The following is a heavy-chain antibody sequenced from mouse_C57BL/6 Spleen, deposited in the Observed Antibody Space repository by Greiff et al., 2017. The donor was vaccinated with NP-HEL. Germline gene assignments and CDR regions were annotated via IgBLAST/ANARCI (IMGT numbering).Heavy chain of an antibody. J-gene: IGHJ2*01. D-gene: IGHD2-3*01. CDR3: TADIYDGYYGDY. CDR2: IRLKSDNYAT. Sequence: EVMLVESGGGLVQPGGSMKLSCVASGFTFSNYWMNWVRRSPEKGLEWVAQIRLKSDNYATHYAESVKGRFTISRDDSKSSVYLQMNNLRAEDTGIYYCTADIYDGYYGDYWGQGTTLTVSS. V-gene: IGHV6-3*01. CDR1: GFTFSNYW.